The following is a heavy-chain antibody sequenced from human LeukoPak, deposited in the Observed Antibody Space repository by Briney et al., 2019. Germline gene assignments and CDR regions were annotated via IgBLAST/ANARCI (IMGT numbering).Heavy chain of an antibody. J-gene: IGHJ4*02. D-gene: IGHD5-24*01. V-gene: IGHV1-2*02. Sequence: ASVKVSCKASGYTFAGYYMHWVRQAPGQGLEWMGWINPNSGGTNYAQKFQGRVTMTRDTSISTAYMELSRPRSDDAAVYYCVRHNGVATIHKSFDYWGQGILVTVSS. CDR2: INPNSGGT. CDR1: GYTFAGYY. CDR3: VRHNGVATIHKSFDY.